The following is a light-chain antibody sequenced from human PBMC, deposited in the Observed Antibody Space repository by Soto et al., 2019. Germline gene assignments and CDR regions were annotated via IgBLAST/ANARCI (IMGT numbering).Light chain of an antibody. CDR2: EVT. CDR3: SSFTSSHTYV. Sequence: QSALIQPASVSGSPGQSITISCTGTSRDVGGYNFVSWYQQHPDKAPKLMIYEVTNRPSGVSNRFSGSKSGNTASLTISGLQAEDEADYYCSSFTSSHTYVFGTGTKLTGL. V-gene: IGLV2-14*01. J-gene: IGLJ1*01. CDR1: SRDVGGYNF.